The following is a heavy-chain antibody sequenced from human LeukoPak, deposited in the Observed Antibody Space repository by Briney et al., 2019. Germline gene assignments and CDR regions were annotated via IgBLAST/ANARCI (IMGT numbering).Heavy chain of an antibody. CDR1: GGSFSGYY. J-gene: IGHJ5*02. CDR3: ARGFSRWGIAAASPPPP. V-gene: IGHV4-34*01. Sequence: SETLSLTCAVYGGSFSGYYWSWIRQPPGKGLEWIGEINHSGSTNNNPSLKSRVTISVDTSKNQFSLKLSSVTAADTAVYYCARGFSRWGIAAASPPPPWGQGTLVTVSS. D-gene: IGHD6-13*01. CDR2: INHSGST.